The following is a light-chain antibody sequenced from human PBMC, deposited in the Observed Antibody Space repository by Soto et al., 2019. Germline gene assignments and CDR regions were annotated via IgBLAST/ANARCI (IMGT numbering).Light chain of an antibody. J-gene: IGKJ4*01. Sequence: EIVLTQSPATLSLSPGERATLSCRASQSVSSYLAWYQQKPGQAPRLLIYDASTRATGIPARFSGSGSGTDFTLTISSLAPEDVADYYCQQRSNCPLTFGGGTKVEIK. V-gene: IGKV3-11*01. CDR1: QSVSSY. CDR3: QQRSNCPLT. CDR2: DAS.